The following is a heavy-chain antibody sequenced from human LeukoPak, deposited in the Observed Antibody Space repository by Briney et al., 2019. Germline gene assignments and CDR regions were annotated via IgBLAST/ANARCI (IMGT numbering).Heavy chain of an antibody. Sequence: PSQTLSLTCSVSGDSISSGPYYWSWIRQHPGKGLEWIGYLYYSGSSYYNPSLKSRVTISVDTSKNQFSLKLTSVTAADTAVYYCARRIAVDYAFDIWGLGTMVTVSS. D-gene: IGHD6-19*01. J-gene: IGHJ3*02. V-gene: IGHV4-31*03. CDR2: LYYSGSS. CDR1: GDSISSGPYY. CDR3: ARRIAVDYAFDI.